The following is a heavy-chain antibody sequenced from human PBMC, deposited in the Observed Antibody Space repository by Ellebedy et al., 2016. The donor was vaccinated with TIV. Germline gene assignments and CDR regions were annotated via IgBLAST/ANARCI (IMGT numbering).Heavy chain of an antibody. Sequence: GSLRLSCTVSGGSISNYYWSWIRQPPGKGLECIGYVHYSGRTYYNPSLKSRVTISVDTSKNQVYLKLRSVTAADTAVYYCARDVTGYGDLNAFDIWGQGAMVTVSS. D-gene: IGHD4-17*01. CDR1: GGSISNYY. CDR3: ARDVTGYGDLNAFDI. CDR2: VHYSGRT. J-gene: IGHJ3*02. V-gene: IGHV4-59*01.